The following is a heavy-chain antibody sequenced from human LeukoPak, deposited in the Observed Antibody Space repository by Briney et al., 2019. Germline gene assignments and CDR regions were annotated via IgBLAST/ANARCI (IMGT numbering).Heavy chain of an antibody. CDR2: IYPGDSET. CDR1: GYSFTSYW. J-gene: IGHJ3*02. Sequence: GESLKISCKGSGYSFTSYWIGWVRQMPGKGLEWIGIIYPGDSETRYSPSFQGQVTISADKSISTAYLQWSSLKASDTAMYYCAGAIVGAATAFDIWGQGTMVTVSS. V-gene: IGHV5-51*01. D-gene: IGHD1-26*01. CDR3: AGAIVGAATAFDI.